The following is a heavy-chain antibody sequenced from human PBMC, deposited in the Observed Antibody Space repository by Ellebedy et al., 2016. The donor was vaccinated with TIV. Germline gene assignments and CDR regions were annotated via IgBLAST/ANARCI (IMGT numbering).Heavy chain of an antibody. Sequence: GESLKISCAASGFTFSSYSMNWVRQAPGKGLEWVSFISSNTKYTYYADSVKGRFTISRDNGKNSLYLQMNSLRAEDTAVYYCATPWVRGVVLGETIDYWGQGTLVTVSS. D-gene: IGHD3-10*01. CDR3: ATPWVRGVVLGETIDY. CDR2: ISSNTKYT. J-gene: IGHJ4*02. V-gene: IGHV3-21*06. CDR1: GFTFSSYS.